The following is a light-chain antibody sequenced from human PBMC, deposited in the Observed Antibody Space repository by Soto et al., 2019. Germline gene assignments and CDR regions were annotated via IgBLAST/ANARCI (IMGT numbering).Light chain of an antibody. Sequence: DIQMTQSPSSLSASVGDSVTITCRASQSISSYLNWYQQKPGKAPKLLLYAASSLQSGVPSRFSGSGSGTDFTLTISRLQPEDFATYYCQQSYSTPYTFGQGTKLEIK. CDR3: QQSYSTPYT. CDR1: QSISSY. V-gene: IGKV1-39*01. J-gene: IGKJ2*01. CDR2: AAS.